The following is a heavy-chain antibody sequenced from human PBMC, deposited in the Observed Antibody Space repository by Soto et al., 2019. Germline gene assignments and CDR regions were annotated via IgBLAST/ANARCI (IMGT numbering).Heavy chain of an antibody. V-gene: IGHV2-5*01. J-gene: IGHJ4*02. CDR1: GFSLTTSAVA. Sequence: QITLKESGPTLVKPTQTLTLTCTFSGFSLTTSAVAVGWSRQPPGEALEWLAIIYWSYDKFYSPSLKSSLTITKDTSTNQVVLTMTNMVPDDPTTYYCTRRSDPYYFDSWGQGTLVTVSS. CDR3: TRRSDPYYFDS. CDR2: IYWSYDK.